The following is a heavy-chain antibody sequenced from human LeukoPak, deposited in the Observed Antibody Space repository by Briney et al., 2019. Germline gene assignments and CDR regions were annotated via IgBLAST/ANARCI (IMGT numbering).Heavy chain of an antibody. CDR3: ARDYADYVGYFFFDY. Sequence: GGSLRLSCAASGFTFNNYAMNRVRQAPGKGLEWVSSISGGGETTYYADSAKGRFTISRDNSQNTLYLQMNSLRAEDTAVYYCARDYADYVGYFFFDYWGQGTLVTVSS. V-gene: IGHV3-23*01. CDR1: GFTFNNYA. J-gene: IGHJ4*02. CDR2: ISGGGETT. D-gene: IGHD4-17*01.